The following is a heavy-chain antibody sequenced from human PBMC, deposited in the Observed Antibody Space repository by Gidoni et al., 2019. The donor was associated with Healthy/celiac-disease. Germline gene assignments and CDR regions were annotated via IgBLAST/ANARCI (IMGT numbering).Heavy chain of an antibody. CDR3: ARAGRTYGFDM. Sequence: QVQLQESGPGLVKPSETLSLTCTVSRGSISSYYWSWIRQPPGKGLELIGYIHSSGSTNYNPSLKSRVTISVDTSKNQFSLKLSSVTAADTAVYYCARAGRTYGFDMWGQGTMVTVFS. CDR1: RGSISSYY. CDR2: IHSSGST. V-gene: IGHV4-59*01. J-gene: IGHJ3*02. D-gene: IGHD2-8*02.